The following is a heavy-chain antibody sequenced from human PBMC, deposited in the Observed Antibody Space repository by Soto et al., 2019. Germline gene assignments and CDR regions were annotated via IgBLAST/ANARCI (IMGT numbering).Heavy chain of an antibody. J-gene: IGHJ5*02. CDR1: GYTFTSYD. D-gene: IGHD6-13*01. Sequence: QVQLGQSGAEVKKPGASVKVSCKASGYTFTSYDINWVRQATGQGREWMGWMNPNSGKTCYAQKFHGRVTMTRNTSISTGYMELSSLGSEDTAVYYCARERSAAGTGWFDPWGQGTMVTVSS. CDR3: ARERSAAGTGWFDP. CDR2: MNPNSGKT. V-gene: IGHV1-8*01.